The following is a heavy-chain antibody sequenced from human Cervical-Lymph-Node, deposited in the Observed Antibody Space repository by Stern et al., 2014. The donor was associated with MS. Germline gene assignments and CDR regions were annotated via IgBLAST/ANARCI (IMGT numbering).Heavy chain of an antibody. CDR3: VRDQGDYGSGSDQSWFDP. Sequence: VQLVESGAEVKKPGSSVKVSCKASRNTFSHSALSWVRQAPEQGLEWMGGIIPGIGSTSYAQKFQGRFTITADTSTNTLYMKLSSLRPEDTAVYFCVRDQGDYGSGSDQSWFDPWGQGTLVIVSS. D-gene: IGHD3-10*01. CDR1: RNTFSHSA. V-gene: IGHV1-69*06. J-gene: IGHJ5*02. CDR2: IIPGIGST.